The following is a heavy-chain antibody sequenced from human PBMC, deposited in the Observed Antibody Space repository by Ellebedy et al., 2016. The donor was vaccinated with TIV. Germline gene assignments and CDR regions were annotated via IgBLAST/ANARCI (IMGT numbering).Heavy chain of an antibody. CDR3: AKDIRRLLWFGELTMDV. V-gene: IGHV3-43*02. Sequence: PGGSLRLSCAASGFTFDDYAMHWVRQAPGKGLEWVSLISGDGGSTYYADSVKGRFTISRDNSKNSLYLQMNSLRTEDTALYYCAKDIRRLLWFGELTMDVWGQGTTVTVSS. J-gene: IGHJ6*02. CDR2: ISGDGGST. D-gene: IGHD3-10*01. CDR1: GFTFDDYA.